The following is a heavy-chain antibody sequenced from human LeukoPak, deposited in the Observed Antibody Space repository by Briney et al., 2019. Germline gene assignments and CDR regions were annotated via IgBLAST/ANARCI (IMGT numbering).Heavy chain of an antibody. CDR1: GFTFDDYA. CDR3: AIAAYNWNDVDYFDY. Sequence: PGGSLRLSCAASGFTFDDYAMHWVRQAPGKGLEWVSLISGDGGSTYYADSVKGRFTISRDNSKNSLYLQMNSLRTEDTALYYCAIAAYNWNDVDYFDYRGQGTLVTVSS. D-gene: IGHD1-20*01. V-gene: IGHV3-43*02. CDR2: ISGDGGST. J-gene: IGHJ4*02.